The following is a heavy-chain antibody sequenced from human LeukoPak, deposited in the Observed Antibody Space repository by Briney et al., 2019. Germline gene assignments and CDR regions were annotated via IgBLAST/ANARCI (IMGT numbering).Heavy chain of an antibody. Sequence: PSETLSLTCTVSGGSISSGGYYWSWIRQPPGKGLEWIGYIYYSGSTYYNPSLKSRVTISVDRSKNQFPLTLSSVTAADTAVYYCARIGRFGEGTMFDPWGQGTLVTVSS. CDR3: ARIGRFGEGTMFDP. D-gene: IGHD3-10*01. CDR2: IYYSGST. J-gene: IGHJ5*02. V-gene: IGHV4-30-2*02. CDR1: GGSISSGGYY.